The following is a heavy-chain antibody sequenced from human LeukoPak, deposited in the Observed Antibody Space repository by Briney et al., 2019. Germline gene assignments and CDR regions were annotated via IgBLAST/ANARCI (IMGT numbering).Heavy chain of an antibody. D-gene: IGHD3-22*01. CDR1: GYTLTELS. J-gene: IGHJ3*02. Sequence: ASVKVSCKVSGYTLTELSMHWVRQAPGKGLEWMGGFDPEDGETIYAQKFQGRVTMTEDTSTDTAYMELSSLKASDTAMYYCARRLCYYDSSGYCHDAFDIWAKGQWSPSLQ. CDR3: ARRLCYYDSSGYCHDAFDI. CDR2: FDPEDGET. V-gene: IGHV1-24*01.